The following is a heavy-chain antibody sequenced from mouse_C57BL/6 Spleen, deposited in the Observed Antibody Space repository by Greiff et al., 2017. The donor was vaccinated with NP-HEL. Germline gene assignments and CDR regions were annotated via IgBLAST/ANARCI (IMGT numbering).Heavy chain of an antibody. Sequence: VQLKESGAELVRPGASVTLSCKASGYTFTDYEMHWVKQTPVHGLEWIGAIDPETGGTAYNQKFKGKAILTADKSSSTAYMELRSLTSEDSAVDYCTSSPPNLDPSWFAYWGQGTLVTVSA. V-gene: IGHV1-15*01. D-gene: IGHD4-1*01. CDR2: IDPETGGT. CDR1: GYTFTDYE. CDR3: TSSPPNLDPSWFAY. J-gene: IGHJ3*01.